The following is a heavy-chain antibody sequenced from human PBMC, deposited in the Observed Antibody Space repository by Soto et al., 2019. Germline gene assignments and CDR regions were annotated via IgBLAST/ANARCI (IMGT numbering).Heavy chain of an antibody. CDR3: AHPRGYGVFDAVDI. CDR1: GFIFSTYA. CDR2: ISSGGDTT. D-gene: IGHD4-17*01. J-gene: IGHJ3*02. V-gene: IGHV3-23*01. Sequence: GGSLRFSCAASGFIFSTYAMNWVRQAPGKGLEWVSAISSGGDTTYYAESVRGRFTISRDNSINTLYLQMSRLRTEDTAVYYCAHPRGYGVFDAVDIWGQGTMVTVSS.